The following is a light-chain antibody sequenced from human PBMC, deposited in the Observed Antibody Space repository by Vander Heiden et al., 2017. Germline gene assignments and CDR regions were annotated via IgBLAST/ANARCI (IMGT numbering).Light chain of an antibody. CDR3: QQTYTTPQT. V-gene: IGKV1-39*01. CDR1: QSIVVY. Sequence: DIQMTQSPSSLSASLGDRVTITCRTSQSIVVYLKWYQQKPGKAPHLLIYIASSLQAGGPPRFSGSGSGIDFTLTISSLQPEDSATYYCQQTYTTPQTFGGGTKVEIK. CDR2: IAS. J-gene: IGKJ4*01.